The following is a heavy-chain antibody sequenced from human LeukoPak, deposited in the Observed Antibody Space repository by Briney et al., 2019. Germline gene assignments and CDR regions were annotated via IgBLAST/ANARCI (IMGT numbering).Heavy chain of an antibody. CDR1: GFTFSSYW. J-gene: IGHJ4*02. CDR3: ASSGWYY. Sequence: PGGSLRLSCAASGFTFSSYWMSWVRQAPGKGLEWVANIKEDESQKYYVDSVRGRFTISRDNAQNSLYLQMNSLRAEDTAVYYCASSGWYYWGQGTLVTVSS. D-gene: IGHD6-19*01. CDR2: IKEDESQK. V-gene: IGHV3-7*01.